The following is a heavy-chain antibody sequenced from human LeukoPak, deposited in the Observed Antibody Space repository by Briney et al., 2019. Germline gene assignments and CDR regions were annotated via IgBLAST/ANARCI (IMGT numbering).Heavy chain of an antibody. Sequence: PGGSLRLSCAASGFTFNNAWMHWVRQAPGKGLEWLGRIKSKTDGGTIDYAAPVKGRFIISRDDSKNTLYLQMNSLKTEDTAVYYCTTVSSSYFSVINWFDPWGQGTLVTVSS. CDR3: TTVSSSYFSVINWFDP. J-gene: IGHJ5*02. CDR1: GFTFNNAW. CDR2: IKSKTDGGTI. V-gene: IGHV3-15*01. D-gene: IGHD6-13*01.